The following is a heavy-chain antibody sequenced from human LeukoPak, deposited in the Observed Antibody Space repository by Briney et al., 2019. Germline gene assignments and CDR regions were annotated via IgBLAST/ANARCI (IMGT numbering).Heavy chain of an antibody. V-gene: IGHV3-30*18. CDR1: GFTFSSYG. Sequence: PGGSLRLSCAASGFTFSSYGMHWVRQAPGKGLEWVAVISHDGSNKYYADSVKGRFTISRDNSKNTLYLQMNSLRAEDTAVYYCAKVHDSSGYYSDNEYFQHQGQGTLVTVSS. J-gene: IGHJ1*01. CDR3: AKVHDSSGYYSDNEYFQH. CDR2: ISHDGSNK. D-gene: IGHD3-22*01.